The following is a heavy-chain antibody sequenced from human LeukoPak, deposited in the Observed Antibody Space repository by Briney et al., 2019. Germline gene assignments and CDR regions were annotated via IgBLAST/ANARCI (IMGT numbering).Heavy chain of an antibody. Sequence: ASVKVSCKASGYTFTSYGISWVRQAPGQGLEWMGWISAYNGNTNYAQKLQGRVTMTTDTSTSTAYMELRSLRSDDTAVYYCAREIDWFGGGLLWFGELFGRGAKGYFDYWGQGTLVTVSS. J-gene: IGHJ4*02. V-gene: IGHV1-18*01. CDR2: ISAYNGNT. D-gene: IGHD3-10*01. CDR3: AREIDWFGGGLLWFGELFGRGAKGYFDY. CDR1: GYTFTSYG.